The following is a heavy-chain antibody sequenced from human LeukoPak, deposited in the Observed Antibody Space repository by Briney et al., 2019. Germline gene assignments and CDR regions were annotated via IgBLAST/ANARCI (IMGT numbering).Heavy chain of an antibody. CDR1: GYSFTRYW. CDR2: IFPGDSDT. Sequence: GESLKISCKGSGYSFTRYWIGWVRQMPGQGLESMGIIFPGDSDTRYSPPFQGLVTISADKSITTAYLQWSSLKASDAAMYYCARRWEGTFDIWGQETMVTVSS. D-gene: IGHD1-26*01. CDR3: ARRWEGTFDI. J-gene: IGHJ3*02. V-gene: IGHV5-51*01.